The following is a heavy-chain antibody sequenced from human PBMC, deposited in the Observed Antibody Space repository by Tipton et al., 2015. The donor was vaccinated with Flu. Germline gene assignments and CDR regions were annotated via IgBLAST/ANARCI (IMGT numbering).Heavy chain of an antibody. D-gene: IGHD5-24*01. V-gene: IGHV4-39*07. J-gene: IGHJ1*01. Sequence: TLSLTCTVSGGSISSSRYYWGWIRQPPGKGLEWIGSIYYSWSTYYNPSLKSRVTISVDTSKNQFSLKLSSVTAADTAVYYCAREDGWGQGTLVTVSS. CDR3: AREDG. CDR2: IYYSWST. CDR1: GGSISSSRYY.